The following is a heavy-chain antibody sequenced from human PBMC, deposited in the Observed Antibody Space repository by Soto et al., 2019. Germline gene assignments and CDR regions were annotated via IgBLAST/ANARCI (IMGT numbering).Heavy chain of an antibody. Sequence: QVQLQQWGAGLLKPSETLSLTCAVYGGSFSGYYWSWIRQPPGKGLEWIGEINHSGSTNYNPSLMRRVTISVDTSKNQFSLKLSSVTAADTAVYYCARGKQWLVLNWFDPWGQGTLVTVSS. J-gene: IGHJ5*02. D-gene: IGHD6-19*01. CDR2: INHSGST. CDR3: ARGKQWLVLNWFDP. CDR1: GGSFSGYY. V-gene: IGHV4-34*01.